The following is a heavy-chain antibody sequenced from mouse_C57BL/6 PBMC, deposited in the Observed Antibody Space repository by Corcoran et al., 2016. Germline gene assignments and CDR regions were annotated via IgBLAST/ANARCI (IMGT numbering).Heavy chain of an antibody. D-gene: IGHD1-1*01. CDR3: ARGGYYYGSSPWFAY. J-gene: IGHJ3*01. CDR2: VYPYNGGT. CDR1: GFAFTDYN. Sequence: VQLQQSGPVLVQPGPSVNISCKASGFAFTDYNMHWVKQSHGKSLEWVGLVYPYNGGTSYNQKFKGKATLTVDTSSSTAYMELNSLTSEDSAVYYCARGGYYYGSSPWFAYWGQGTLVTVSA. V-gene: IGHV1-36*01.